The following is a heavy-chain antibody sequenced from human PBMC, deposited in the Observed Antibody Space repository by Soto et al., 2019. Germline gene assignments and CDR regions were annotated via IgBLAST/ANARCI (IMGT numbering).Heavy chain of an antibody. Sequence: GGSLRLSCAASGFTFSSYAMSWVRQAPGKGLEWVSAISGSGGSTYYADSVKGRFTISRDNSKNTLYLQMNSLRAEDTAVYYCAKRGAAEYCTNGVCYQYYVGYYYGMDVWGQGTTVTVSS. CDR3: AKRGAAEYCTNGVCYQYYVGYYYGMDV. D-gene: IGHD2-8*01. J-gene: IGHJ6*02. CDR1: GFTFSSYA. CDR2: ISGSGGST. V-gene: IGHV3-23*01.